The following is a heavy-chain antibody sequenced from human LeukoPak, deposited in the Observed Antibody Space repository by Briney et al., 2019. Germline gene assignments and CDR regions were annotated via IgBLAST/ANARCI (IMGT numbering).Heavy chain of an antibody. V-gene: IGHV3-15*01. CDR2: IKSKPDGGTT. CDR3: TTGSDFDN. Sequence: PGGSLRLSCEGSGFTFSNAWMSCVRQAPGKGLEWVGRIKSKPDGGTTDYAALVKGRFTISRDDSKNTVYLQMNSLKTEDTAVYYCTTGSDFDNWGQGTLVTVSS. CDR1: GFTFSNAW. J-gene: IGHJ4*02.